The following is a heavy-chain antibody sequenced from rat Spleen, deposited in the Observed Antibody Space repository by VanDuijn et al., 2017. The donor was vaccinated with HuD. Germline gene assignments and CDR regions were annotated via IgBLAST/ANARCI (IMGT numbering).Heavy chain of an antibody. J-gene: IGHJ2*01. CDR1: GFTFNNYW. Sequence: EVQLVESGGGLVQPGRSLKLSCAASGFTFNNYWMTWIRQAPGKGLEWVASITNTGDNTYYPDSVKGRFTISRDNAKSTLFLRMDSLRSEDTATYYCARSGYGGYYFDYWGQGVMVTVSS. V-gene: IGHV5-31*01. CDR2: ITNTGDNT. D-gene: IGHD1-11*01. CDR3: ARSGYGGYYFDY.